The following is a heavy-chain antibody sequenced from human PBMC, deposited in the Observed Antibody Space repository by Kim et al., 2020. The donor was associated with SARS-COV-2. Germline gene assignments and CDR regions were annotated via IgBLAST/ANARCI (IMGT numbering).Heavy chain of an antibody. J-gene: IGHJ4*01. V-gene: IGHV3-74*01. D-gene: IGHD2-2*01. Sequence: RFTNSRDNAKNTLYLQMNSLRAEDTAVYYCARARQYRLRVPTYHCYGMDDWGQGTLVTVSS. CDR3: ARARQYRLRVPTYHCYGMDD.